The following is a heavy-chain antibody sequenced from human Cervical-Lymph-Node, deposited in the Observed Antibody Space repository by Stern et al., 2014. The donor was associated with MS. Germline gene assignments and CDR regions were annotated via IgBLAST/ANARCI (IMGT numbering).Heavy chain of an antibody. D-gene: IGHD3-9*01. CDR1: GGTFSSYA. CDR3: ARTWYYDILTGYYNSDYFDY. V-gene: IGHV1-69*01. CDR2: IIPIFGTA. J-gene: IGHJ4*02. Sequence: VQLVESGAEVKKPGSSVKVSCKASGGTFSSYAISWVRQAPGQGLEWMGGIIPIFGTANYAQKFQGRVTITADESTSTAYMELSSLRSEDTAVYYCARTWYYDILTGYYNSDYFDYWGQGTLVTVSS.